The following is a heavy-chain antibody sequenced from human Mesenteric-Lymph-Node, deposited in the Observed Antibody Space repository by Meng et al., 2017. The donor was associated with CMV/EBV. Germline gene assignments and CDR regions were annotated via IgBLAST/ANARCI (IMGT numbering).Heavy chain of an antibody. V-gene: IGHV3-7*01. CDR3: AREIGKGITGTAYGMDV. Sequence: ESLKISCAASGFTFSSYWMSWVRQAPGKGLEWVANIKQDGSEKYYVDSVKGRFTISRDNAKNSLYLQMNSLRAEDTAVYYCAREIGKGITGTAYGMDVWGQGTTVTVSS. CDR1: GFTFSSYW. J-gene: IGHJ6*02. D-gene: IGHD1-20*01. CDR2: IKQDGSEK.